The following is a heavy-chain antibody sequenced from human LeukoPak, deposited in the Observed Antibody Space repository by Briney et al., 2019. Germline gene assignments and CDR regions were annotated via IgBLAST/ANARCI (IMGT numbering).Heavy chain of an antibody. CDR3: AKALSVVVAATLDY. V-gene: IGHV3-23*01. CDR2: ISGSGGST. D-gene: IGHD2-15*01. J-gene: IGHJ4*02. CDR1: GFTFSSYA. Sequence: PGGSLRLSCAASGFTFSSYAMSWARQAPGKGLEWVSAISGSGGSTYYADSVKGRFTISRDNSKNTLYLQMNSLRAEDTAVYYCAKALSVVVAATLDYWGQGTLVTVSS.